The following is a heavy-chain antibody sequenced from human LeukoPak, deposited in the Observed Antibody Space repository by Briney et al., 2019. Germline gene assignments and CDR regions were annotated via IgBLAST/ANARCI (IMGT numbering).Heavy chain of an antibody. CDR1: GGSISSGGYY. J-gene: IGHJ4*02. D-gene: IGHD2-2*02. CDR2: IYYSGST. Sequence: SQTLSLTCTVSGGSISSGGYYWSWIRQPPGKGLEWIGYIYYSGSTYYNPSLKSRVTISVDTSKNQFSLKLSSVTAADTAVYYCARGPFGYCSSTSCYRDVRYFGSGDPQKYYFDYWGQGTLVTVSS. CDR3: ARGPFGYCSSTSCYRDVRYFGSGDPQKYYFDY. V-gene: IGHV4-31*03.